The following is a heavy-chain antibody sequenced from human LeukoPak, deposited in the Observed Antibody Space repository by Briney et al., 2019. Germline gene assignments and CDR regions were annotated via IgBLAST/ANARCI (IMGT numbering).Heavy chain of an antibody. Sequence: GESLKISCKGSGYSFTNYWIGWVRQMPGRGLEWIGIIYPGDSDTKYSPSFQGQVTISADKSISTVYLQWSSLKDSDTAVYYCARRIYAGKAFDYWGQGTLVTVSS. D-gene: IGHD4-23*01. J-gene: IGHJ4*02. CDR1: GYSFTNYW. CDR2: IYPGDSDT. V-gene: IGHV5-51*01. CDR3: ARRIYAGKAFDY.